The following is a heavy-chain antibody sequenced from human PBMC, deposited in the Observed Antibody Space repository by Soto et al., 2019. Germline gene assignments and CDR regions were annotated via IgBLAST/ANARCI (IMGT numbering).Heavy chain of an antibody. D-gene: IGHD3-10*01. V-gene: IGHV1-18*01. CDR3: ARDDSFGSGSYYSY. CDR2: ISAYNGNT. CDR1: GYTFTSYG. J-gene: IGHJ4*02. Sequence: ASVKVSCKASGYTFTSYGISWVRQAPGQGLEWMGWISAYNGNTNYAQKLQGRVTMTTDTSTSTAYMELRSLRSDDTAVYYCARDDSFGSGSYYSYWDQGTLVTVSS.